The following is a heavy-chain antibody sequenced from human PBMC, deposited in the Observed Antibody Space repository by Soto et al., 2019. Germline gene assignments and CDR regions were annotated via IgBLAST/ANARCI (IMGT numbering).Heavy chain of an antibody. Sequence: QVQLVESGGGVVQPGRSLRLSCAASGFTFSTYAMHWVRQAPGKGLEWVAVIWYDGSKRYYADSVKGRFTISRDNSKSTLHLQMNGLRAEDTAVYYSARDQEGYLLVSHFDYWGQGTLVTVSS. D-gene: IGHD3-10*01. CDR3: ARDQEGYLLVSHFDY. J-gene: IGHJ4*02. V-gene: IGHV3-33*01. CDR1: GFTFSTYA. CDR2: IWYDGSKR.